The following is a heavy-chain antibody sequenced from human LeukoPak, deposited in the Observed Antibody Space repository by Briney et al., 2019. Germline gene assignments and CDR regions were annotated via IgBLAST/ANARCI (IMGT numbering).Heavy chain of an antibody. J-gene: IGHJ4*02. CDR3: ARAQYYSDNTGYYYLHY. V-gene: IGHV3-23*01. CDR2: ISGTDDST. D-gene: IGHD3-22*01. CDR1: GFGLSYYD. Sequence: AGGSLRLSCVASGFGLSYYDMNWVRQTPGKGLEWVSTISGTDDSTYYADSVKGRFTISRDNSKNSLYLQTNSLRVEDTAVYYCARAQYYSDNTGYYYLHYWGQGTLVTVSS.